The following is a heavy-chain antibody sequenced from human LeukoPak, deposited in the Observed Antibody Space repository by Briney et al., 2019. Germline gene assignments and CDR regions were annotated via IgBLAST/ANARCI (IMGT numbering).Heavy chain of an antibody. CDR1: GLTSTSFG. J-gene: IGHJ5*02. D-gene: IGHD6-13*01. CDR2: IRYDGYSK. Sequence: GGSLRLSCAASGLTSTSFGMHWVRQAPGKGLEWVAFIRYDGYSKYYADSVKGRFTIARDYSKTTLFLQMNSLRAEDTAVCFCAKGYGLQLVNNWFDPWGQGTLVIVSS. CDR3: AKGYGLQLVNNWFDP. V-gene: IGHV3-30*02.